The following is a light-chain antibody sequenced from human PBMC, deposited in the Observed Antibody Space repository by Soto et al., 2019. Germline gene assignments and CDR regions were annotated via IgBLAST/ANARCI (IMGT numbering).Light chain of an antibody. V-gene: IGKV3-15*01. Sequence: EIVMMQSPDTLSVSPGERATLSCKTSQNIIDNLSWYQQKPRQAPRLLVYGASRRTTGIVARFSGSGSGTEFTLKISRLQSEDYAVYSCQHYHNGPLTFGQGTKREI. CDR3: QHYHNGPLT. CDR1: QNIIDN. CDR2: GAS. J-gene: IGKJ2*01.